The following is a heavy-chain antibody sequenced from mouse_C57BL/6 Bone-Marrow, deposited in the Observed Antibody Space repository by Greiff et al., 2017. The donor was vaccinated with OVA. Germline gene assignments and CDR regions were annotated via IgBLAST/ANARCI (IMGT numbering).Heavy chain of an antibody. D-gene: IGHD3-1*01. Sequence: VQLKESGGGLVKPGGSLKLSCAASGFTFSSYAMSWVRQTPEKRLEWVATISDGGSYTYYPDNVKGRFTISRDNAKNNLYLQMSHLKSEDTAMYYCARDRWAYWGQGTTLTVSS. J-gene: IGHJ2*01. CDR3: ARDRWAY. CDR1: GFTFSSYA. V-gene: IGHV5-4*01. CDR2: ISDGGSYT.